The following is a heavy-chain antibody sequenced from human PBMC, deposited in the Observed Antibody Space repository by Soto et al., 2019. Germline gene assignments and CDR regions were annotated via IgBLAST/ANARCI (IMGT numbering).Heavy chain of an antibody. V-gene: IGHV1-69*01. CDR3: AMSFTIFGVAPFDY. J-gene: IGHJ4*02. CDR1: GGTFSSYA. CDR2: IIPIFGTA. Sequence: QVQLVQSGAEVKKPGSSVKVSCKASGGTFSSYAISWVRQAPGQGLEWMGGIIPIFGTANYAQKFQGRVTIPADEATSTAYMELSSLRSEDTAVYYCAMSFTIFGVAPFDYWGQGTLVTVSS. D-gene: IGHD3-3*01.